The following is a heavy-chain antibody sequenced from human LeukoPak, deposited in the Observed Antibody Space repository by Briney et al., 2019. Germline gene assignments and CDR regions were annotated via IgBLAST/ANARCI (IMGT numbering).Heavy chain of an antibody. J-gene: IGHJ4*02. CDR3: ARQELSYGSGSHFDY. CDR1: GVSISTFY. Sequence: SETLSLTCTVSGVSISTFYWTWIRQPPGKGLEWIGSISYSGSTNYSPSLEGRVTMSVDTSKKQFSLKLRAVTAADTAVYFCARQELSYGSGSHFDYWGQGILVTVSS. CDR2: ISYSGST. D-gene: IGHD3-16*02. V-gene: IGHV4-59*08.